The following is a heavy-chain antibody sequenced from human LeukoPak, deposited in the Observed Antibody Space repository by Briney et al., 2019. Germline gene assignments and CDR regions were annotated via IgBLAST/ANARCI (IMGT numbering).Heavy chain of an antibody. Sequence: GSLRLSCAASGFALSSHWMTWVRQVPGRGPEWVANVNRDGSETYYLDAVKGRFTISKDNAKNSLYLQMNSLRAEDTALYHCARNNGMDVWGQGTTVIVSS. CDR3: ARNNGMDV. V-gene: IGHV3-7*03. J-gene: IGHJ6*02. CDR2: VNRDGSET. CDR1: GFALSSHW.